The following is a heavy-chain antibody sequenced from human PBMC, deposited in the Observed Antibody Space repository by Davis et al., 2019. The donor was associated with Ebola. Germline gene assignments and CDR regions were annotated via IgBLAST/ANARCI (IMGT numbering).Heavy chain of an antibody. CDR1: GFTFSNYA. Sequence: GGSLRLSCAASGFTFSNYAMTWARQAPGKGLEWVSAVTSSGGGTNYADSVKGRLSVSRDNSKNTVYLQMNSLTVEDTAVYYCAKGGSGWPSDYSYGMGVWGKGTTVTVSS. J-gene: IGHJ6*04. V-gene: IGHV3-23*01. CDR3: AKGGSGWPSDYSYGMGV. CDR2: VTSSGGGT. D-gene: IGHD6-19*01.